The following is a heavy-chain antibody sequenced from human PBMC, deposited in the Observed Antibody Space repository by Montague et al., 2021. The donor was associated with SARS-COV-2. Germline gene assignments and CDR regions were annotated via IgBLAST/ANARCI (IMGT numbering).Heavy chain of an antibody. Sequence: SETLSLTCTVSGGSISSSSYYWGRIRQPPGKGLEWIGYIYYSGSTNYNPSLKGRVTISVDTSKNQFSLKLSSVTAADTAVYYCARGYDYVWGSYRYLHWFDPWGQGTLVTVSS. V-gene: IGHV4-61*05. D-gene: IGHD3-16*02. CDR1: GGSISSSSYY. J-gene: IGHJ5*02. CDR2: IYYSGST. CDR3: ARGYDYVWGSYRYLHWFDP.